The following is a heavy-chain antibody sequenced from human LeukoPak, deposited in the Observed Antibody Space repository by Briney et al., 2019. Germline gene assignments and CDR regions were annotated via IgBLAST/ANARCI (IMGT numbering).Heavy chain of an antibody. D-gene: IGHD1-26*01. CDR2: AGGTTGTT. Sequence: GGSLRLSCAASGFTFSTYATTWVRQAPGKGLEWVSAAGGTTGTTCYANSVKGRFTVSRDNSKNTLYLQMNSLRAEDTAVYYCAKDRQTNSYSPFHYWGRGTLVTVSS. CDR3: AKDRQTNSYSPFHY. CDR1: GFTFSTYA. J-gene: IGHJ4*02. V-gene: IGHV3-23*01.